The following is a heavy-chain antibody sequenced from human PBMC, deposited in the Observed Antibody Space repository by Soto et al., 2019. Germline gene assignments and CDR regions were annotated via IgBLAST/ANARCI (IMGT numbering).Heavy chain of an antibody. CDR2: IYYSGST. J-gene: IGHJ4*02. V-gene: IGHV4-30-4*01. CDR1: GGSISSGDYY. D-gene: IGHD2-15*01. CDR3: ARDSLKYCSGGSCYRVRRFFDY. Sequence: QVQLQESGPGLVKPSQTLSLTCTVSGGSISSGDYYWSWIRQPPGKGLEWIGYIYYSGSTYYNPSLKSRVTISVDTSKNQFSLKLSSVTAADTAVYYCARDSLKYCSGGSCYRVRRFFDYWGQGTLVTVSS.